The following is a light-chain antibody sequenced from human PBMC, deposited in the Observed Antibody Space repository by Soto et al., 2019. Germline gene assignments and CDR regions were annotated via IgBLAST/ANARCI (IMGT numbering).Light chain of an antibody. J-gene: IGLJ1*01. CDR2: DVS. CDR1: SSDVGGYND. CDR3: SSYRSGSTYV. Sequence: QSALTQPASVSGSPGQSITISCIGTSSDVGGYNDVSWYQQHPGKAPKLMIYDVSNRPSGVSNRFSGSKSGNTASLTISGLQAEDEADYYCSSYRSGSTYVFGTGTKVTVL. V-gene: IGLV2-14*03.